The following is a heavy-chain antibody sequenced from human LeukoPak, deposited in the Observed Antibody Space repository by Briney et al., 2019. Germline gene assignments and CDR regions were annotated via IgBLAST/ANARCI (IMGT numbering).Heavy chain of an antibody. CDR2: INPNSGGT. V-gene: IGHV1-2*02. CDR3: ARGLQWLVSGWFDP. CDR1: GYTFTGYY. D-gene: IGHD6-19*01. J-gene: IGHJ5*02. Sequence: ASVKVSCNASGYTFTGYYMHWVRQAPGQGLEWRGWINPNSGGTNYAQKFQGRVTMTRDTSISTAYMELSRLRSDDTAVYYCARGLQWLVSGWFDPWGQGTLVTVSS.